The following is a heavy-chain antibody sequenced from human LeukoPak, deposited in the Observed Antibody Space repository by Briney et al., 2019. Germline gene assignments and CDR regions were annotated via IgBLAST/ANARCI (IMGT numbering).Heavy chain of an antibody. V-gene: IGHV4-30-4*01. Sequence: SETLSLTCTVSGGSVSSSDYYWRWLRQPPGKGLEWIGYIYYSGSTYYNPSLKSRVTISVDTSKNQFSLKLSSVTAADTAVYYCAREEVVEPRHDYWGQGTLVTVSS. CDR2: IYYSGST. D-gene: IGHD3-22*01. CDR3: AREEVVEPRHDY. J-gene: IGHJ4*02. CDR1: GGSVSSSDYY.